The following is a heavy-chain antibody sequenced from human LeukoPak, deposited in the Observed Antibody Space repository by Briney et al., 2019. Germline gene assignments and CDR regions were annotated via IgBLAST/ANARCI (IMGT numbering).Heavy chain of an antibody. CDR1: GFTFSNYD. J-gene: IGHJ4*02. D-gene: IGHD6-19*01. CDR3: ARDSSGWYYFDY. CDR2: ISRSSGSSI. V-gene: IGHV3-48*03. Sequence: GGSLRLSCAASGFTFSNYDMNWVRQAPGKGLEWVSYISRSSGSSIYYADSVKGRFTISRDNAKNSLYLQMNRLRAEDTAVYYCARDSSGWYYFDYWGQRILVTVSS.